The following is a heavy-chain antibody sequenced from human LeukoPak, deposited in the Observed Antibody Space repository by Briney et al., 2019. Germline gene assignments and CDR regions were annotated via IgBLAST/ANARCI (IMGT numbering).Heavy chain of an antibody. CDR1: GGSISSSSYY. CDR2: IYYSGST. D-gene: IGHD2-2*01. CDR3: ARGTDIVVVLAFDY. J-gene: IGHJ4*02. Sequence: SETLSLTYTVSGGSISSSSYYWGWIRQPPGKGLEWIGSIYYSGSTYYNPSLKSRVTISVDTSKNQFSLKLSSVTAADTAVYYCARGTDIVVVLAFDYWGQGTLVTVSS. V-gene: IGHV4-39*07.